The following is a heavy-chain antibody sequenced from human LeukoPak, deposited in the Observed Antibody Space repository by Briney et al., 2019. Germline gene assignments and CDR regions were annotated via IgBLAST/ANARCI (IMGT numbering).Heavy chain of an antibody. D-gene: IGHD3-10*01. Sequence: SETLSLTCTVSGGSISSYYWSWIRQPPGKGLEGIGYIYYSGSTNYNPSLKSRVTISVDTSKNQFSLKLSSVTAADTAVYYCARLLRGSGSYSNYWGQGTLVTVSS. J-gene: IGHJ4*02. CDR1: GGSISSYY. CDR2: IYYSGST. CDR3: ARLLRGSGSYSNY. V-gene: IGHV4-59*12.